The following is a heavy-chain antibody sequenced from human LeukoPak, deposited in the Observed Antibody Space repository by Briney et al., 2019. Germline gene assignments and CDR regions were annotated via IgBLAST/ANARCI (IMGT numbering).Heavy chain of an antibody. CDR2: IYYSGST. V-gene: IGHV4-59*01. J-gene: IGHJ3*02. Sequence: SETLSLTCTVSGGSISRYYWSWIRQPPGKGLEWIGYIYYSGSTNYNPSLKSRVTISVDTSKNQFSLKLSSVTAADTAVYYCASFCSGGSCYSGGDAFDIWGQGTMVTLSS. CDR1: GGSISRYY. D-gene: IGHD2-15*01. CDR3: ASFCSGGSCYSGGDAFDI.